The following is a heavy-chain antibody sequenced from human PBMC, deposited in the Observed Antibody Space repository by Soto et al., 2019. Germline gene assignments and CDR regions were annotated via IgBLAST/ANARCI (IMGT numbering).Heavy chain of an antibody. Sequence: PSETLSLTCTVSGGSISSSTYYWGWIRQPPGKGLEWIGTIYYSGSTSYNPSLKSRVTISIDTSKNQFSLKLSSVTAADTAVYYCARRELPWRVNWLDPCGQGTLVTVYS. CDR2: IYYSGST. CDR1: GGSISSSTYY. D-gene: IGHD1-26*01. J-gene: IGHJ5*02. V-gene: IGHV4-39*01. CDR3: ARRELPWRVNWLDP.